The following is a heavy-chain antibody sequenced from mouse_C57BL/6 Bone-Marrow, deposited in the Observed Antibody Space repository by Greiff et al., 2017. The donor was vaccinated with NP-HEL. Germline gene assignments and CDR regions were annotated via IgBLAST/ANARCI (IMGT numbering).Heavy chain of an antibody. V-gene: IGHV3-6*01. J-gene: IGHJ3*01. CDR3: AREGGYYGSPFAY. CDR2: LSYDGSN. Sequence: EVKLMESGPGLVKPSQSLSLTCSVTGYSIISGYYWNWIRQFPGHKLEWMAYLSYDGSNNYNPSLKNRISITRDISKNQCFLKVTSVTTEDTATYYCAREGGYYGSPFAYWGQGTLVTVSA. D-gene: IGHD1-1*01. CDR1: GYSIISGYY.